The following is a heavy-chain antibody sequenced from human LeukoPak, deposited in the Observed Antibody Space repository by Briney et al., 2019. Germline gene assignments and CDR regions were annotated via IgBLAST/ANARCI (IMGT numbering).Heavy chain of an antibody. CDR1: GSTFSNYD. D-gene: IGHD6-19*01. J-gene: IGHJ4*02. CDR3: AASYSSGWYIY. Sequence: ASVKVSCKASGSTFSNYDVIWVRQASGQGLEWMGWVNPNSGNTGYAQRFQGRVTMTRDTSINAAYMELSSLRSDDTAVYFCAASYSSGWYIYWGPGALVIVSS. CDR2: VNPNSGNT. V-gene: IGHV1-8*01.